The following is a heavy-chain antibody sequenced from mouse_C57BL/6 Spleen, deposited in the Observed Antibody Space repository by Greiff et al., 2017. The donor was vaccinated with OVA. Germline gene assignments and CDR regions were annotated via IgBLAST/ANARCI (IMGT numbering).Heavy chain of an antibody. D-gene: IGHD4-1*01. J-gene: IGHJ1*03. Sequence: QVQLQQSGAELVKPGASVKLSCKASGYAFSSYWMNWVKQRPGQGLEWIGQIYPGDGDTNYNGKFKGKATLTADKSSSTAYMQLSSLTSEDSAVYFCARAQQANWDLIWYFDVWGTGTTVTVSS. V-gene: IGHV1-80*01. CDR3: ARAQQANWDLIWYFDV. CDR1: GYAFSSYW. CDR2: IYPGDGDT.